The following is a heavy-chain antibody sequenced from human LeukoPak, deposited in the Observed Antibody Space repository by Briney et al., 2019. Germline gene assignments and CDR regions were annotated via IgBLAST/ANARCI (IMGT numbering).Heavy chain of an antibody. CDR2: ISGSGGST. J-gene: IGHJ6*02. Sequence: GGSLRLSCAASGFTFSIYAMSWVRQAPGKGLEWVSAISGSGGSTYYADSVKGRFTISRDNSKNTLYLQMNSLRAEETAVYYCAKPLEQWLVESFRKRYYYYGLDVWGQGTTVTVSS. CDR3: AKPLEQWLVESFRKRYYYYGLDV. D-gene: IGHD6-19*01. V-gene: IGHV3-23*01. CDR1: GFTFSIYA.